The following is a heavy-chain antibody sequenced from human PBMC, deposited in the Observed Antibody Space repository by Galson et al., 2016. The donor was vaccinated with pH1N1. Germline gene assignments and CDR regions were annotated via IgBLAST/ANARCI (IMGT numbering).Heavy chain of an antibody. CDR2: ISYNGHDQ. D-gene: IGHD4-17*01. J-gene: IGHJ6*02. CDR3: AREDWSYGDTYYNGMDV. Sequence: SLRLSCAASGFSFDTFAMHWVRQAPGKGLGWVAFISYNGHDQSYADSLKGRFIISRDNSKNTLYLQLNSLRTEDTAVFYCAREDWSYGDTYYNGMDVWGQGTTVTVSS. V-gene: IGHV3-30-3*01. CDR1: GFSFDTFA.